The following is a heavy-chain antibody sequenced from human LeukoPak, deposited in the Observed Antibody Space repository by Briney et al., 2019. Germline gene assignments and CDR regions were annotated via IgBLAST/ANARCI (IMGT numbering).Heavy chain of an antibody. CDR1: GGSFSGYY. CDR2: INHSGST. Sequence: SETLSLTCAVYGGSFSGYYWSWIRQPPGKGLEWIGEINHSGSTNYNPSLKSRVTISVDTSKNQFSPKLSSVTAADTAVYYCARCGLHGDLHDAFDIWGQGTMVTVYS. CDR3: ARCGLHGDLHDAFDI. D-gene: IGHD4-17*01. J-gene: IGHJ3*02. V-gene: IGHV4-34*01.